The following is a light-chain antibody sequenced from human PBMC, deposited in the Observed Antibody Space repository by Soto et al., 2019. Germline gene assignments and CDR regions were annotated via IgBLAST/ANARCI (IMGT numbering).Light chain of an antibody. CDR2: WAS. Sequence: IVMTQSPGSLAVSLGERATINCKSSHTFLDSSNNKANLTWYQQKPGQPPKLIIYWASTRELGVPDRFSGSGSGADFSLTISRLEPEDFAVYYCQEYGSSPWTFGQGTKV. CDR1: HTFLDSSNNKAN. CDR3: QEYGSSPWT. V-gene: IGKV4-1*01. J-gene: IGKJ1*01.